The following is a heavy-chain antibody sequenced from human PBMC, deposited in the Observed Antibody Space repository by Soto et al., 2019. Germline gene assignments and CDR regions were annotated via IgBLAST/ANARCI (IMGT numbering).Heavy chain of an antibody. CDR1: GGSISSSSYY. Sequence: SETLSLTCTVSGGSISSSSYYWGCIRHPPEKGLEWIGSIYYSGSTYYNPSLKSRVTISVDTSKNQFSLKLSSVTAADTAVYYCARKPYYDILTGYGYYYYGMDVWGQGTTVT. D-gene: IGHD3-9*01. V-gene: IGHV4-39*01. CDR3: ARKPYYDILTGYGYYYYGMDV. J-gene: IGHJ6*02. CDR2: IYYSGST.